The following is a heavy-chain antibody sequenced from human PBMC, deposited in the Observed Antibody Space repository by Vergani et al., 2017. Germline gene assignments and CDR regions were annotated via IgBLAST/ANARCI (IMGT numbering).Heavy chain of an antibody. CDR1: GFTFSSYS. Sequence: EVQLVESGGGLVQPGGSLRLSCAASGFTFSSYSMNWVRQAPGKGLEWVSYISSSSSTIYYADSVKGRFTIYRDNAKNSLYLQMNSLRAEDTAVYYCAIINNVVAALFDYWGQGTLVTVSS. V-gene: IGHV3-48*01. CDR2: ISSSSSTI. D-gene: IGHD2-15*01. J-gene: IGHJ4*02. CDR3: AIINNVVAALFDY.